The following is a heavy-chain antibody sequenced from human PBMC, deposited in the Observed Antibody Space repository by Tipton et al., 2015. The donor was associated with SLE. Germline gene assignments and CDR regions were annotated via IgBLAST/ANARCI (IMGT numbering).Heavy chain of an antibody. Sequence: GSLRLSCAASGLPFSSYWMHWVRQAPGKGLVWVSRINSDGSSTTYADSVKGRFTISRDNAKNTLYLQMDRLRAEDTAVYYCARDLPPVTHFDFWGQGTLATVSS. J-gene: IGHJ4*02. V-gene: IGHV3-74*03. D-gene: IGHD4-17*01. CDR3: ARDLPPVTHFDF. CDR2: INSDGSST. CDR1: GLPFSSYW.